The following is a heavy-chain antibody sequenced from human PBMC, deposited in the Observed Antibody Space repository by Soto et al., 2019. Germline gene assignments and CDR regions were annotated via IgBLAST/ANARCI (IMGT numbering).Heavy chain of an antibody. CDR2: IYSGGST. J-gene: IGHJ4*02. V-gene: IGHV3-66*01. CDR1: GFTVSSNY. D-gene: IGHD3-10*01. Sequence: EVQLVESGGGLVQPGGSLRLSCAASGFTVSSNYMSWVRQTPGKGLEWVSLIYSGGSTSYADSVKGRFTISRDSSKNTLYLQMNSLRAEDTAVYYCARDPFGSGSYSPSDWGQGTLVTVSS. CDR3: ARDPFGSGSYSPSD.